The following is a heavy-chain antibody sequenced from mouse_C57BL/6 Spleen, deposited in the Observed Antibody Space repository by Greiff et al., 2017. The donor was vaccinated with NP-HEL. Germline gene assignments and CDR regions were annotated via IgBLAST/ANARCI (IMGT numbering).Heavy chain of an antibody. Sequence: QVQLKQSGPGLVQPSQSLSITCTVSGFSLTSYGVHWVRQSPGKGLEWLGVIWRGGSTDYNAAFMSRLSITKDNSKSQVFFKMNSLQADDTAIYYCAKNYYYGSSLYAMDYWGQGTSVTVSS. V-gene: IGHV2-5*01. CDR1: GFSLTSYG. CDR3: AKNYYYGSSLYAMDY. D-gene: IGHD1-1*01. J-gene: IGHJ4*01. CDR2: IWRGGST.